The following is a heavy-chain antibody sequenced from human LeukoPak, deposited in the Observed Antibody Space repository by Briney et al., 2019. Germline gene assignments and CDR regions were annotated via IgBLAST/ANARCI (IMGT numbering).Heavy chain of an antibody. CDR2: INHSGST. J-gene: IGHJ4*02. V-gene: IGHV4-61*01. Sequence: SETLSLTCTVSGGSVSSGSYYWSWIRQPPGKGLEWIGEINHSGSTNYNPSLKSRVTISVDTSKNQFSLKLSSVTAADTAVYYCARGPRYFDWLSDWGQGTLVTVSS. CDR3: ARGPRYFDWLSD. D-gene: IGHD3-9*01. CDR1: GGSVSSGSYY.